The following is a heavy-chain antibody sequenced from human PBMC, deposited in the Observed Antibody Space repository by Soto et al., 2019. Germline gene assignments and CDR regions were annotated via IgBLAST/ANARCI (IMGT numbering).Heavy chain of an antibody. J-gene: IGHJ3*02. Sequence: SGPTLVNPTQTLTLTCTFSGFSLSTSGVGVGWIRQPPGKALEWLALIYWDDDKRYSPSLKSRLTITKDTSKNQVVLTMTNMDPVDTATYYCAHRRKGYSSSWAFDIWGQGTMGTVSS. CDR3: AHRRKGYSSSWAFDI. V-gene: IGHV2-5*02. CDR2: IYWDDDK. CDR1: GFSLSTSGVG. D-gene: IGHD6-13*01.